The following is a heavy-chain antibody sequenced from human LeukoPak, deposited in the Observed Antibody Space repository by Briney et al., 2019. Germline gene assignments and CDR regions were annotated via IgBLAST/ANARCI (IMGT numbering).Heavy chain of an antibody. Sequence: GGSLRLSCAASGFTFSSYAMSWVRQAPGKGLEWVSSISGRDGSTYNADSVKGRFTISRDNSKNTLYLQMNSLRAEDTAVYYCAKGSARDGYSIWGQGTLVTVSS. CDR1: GFTFSSYA. V-gene: IGHV3-23*01. CDR3: AKGSARDGYSI. CDR2: ISGRDGST. J-gene: IGHJ4*02. D-gene: IGHD5-24*01.